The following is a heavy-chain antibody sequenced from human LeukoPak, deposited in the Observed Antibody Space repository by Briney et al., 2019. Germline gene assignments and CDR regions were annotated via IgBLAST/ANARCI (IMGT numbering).Heavy chain of an antibody. CDR3: AKVQQHLIALYHAMDV. J-gene: IGHJ6*02. Sequence: PGGSLRLSCSASGFTFSSYAMHWVRQAPGKGLEYVSAISSNGGSTYYADSVKGRFTISRDNSRNTLYLQMNSLRAEDTAVYYCAKVQQHLIALYHAMDVWGPGTTVTVSS. CDR2: ISSNGGST. CDR1: GFTFSSYA. D-gene: IGHD6-13*01. V-gene: IGHV3-64*04.